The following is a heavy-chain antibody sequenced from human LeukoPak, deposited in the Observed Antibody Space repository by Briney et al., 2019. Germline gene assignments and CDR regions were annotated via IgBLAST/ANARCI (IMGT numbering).Heavy chain of an antibody. V-gene: IGHV4-30-2*03. J-gene: IGHJ4*02. D-gene: IGHD3-10*01. CDR3: ARDRSYFTFDY. CDR1: GGSISSGGYS. Sequence: SETLSLTCAVSGGSISSGGYSWSWIRQPPGKGLEWIGSMHHSGSTYYNPSLKSRVTMSTDTSKSQFSLKLSSVTAADTAVYYCARDRSYFTFDYWGQGTLVAVFS. CDR2: MHHSGST.